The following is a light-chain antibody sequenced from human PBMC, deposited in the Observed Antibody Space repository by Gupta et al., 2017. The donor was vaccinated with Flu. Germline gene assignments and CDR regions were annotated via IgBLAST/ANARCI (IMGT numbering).Light chain of an antibody. CDR1: QTMSNY. J-gene: IGKJ4*01. V-gene: IGKV1-39*01. CDR2: AAS. Sequence: DIQMTQSPSSLSASVGDRVTITCRTSQTMSNYLNWYQQKSGTAPKLLIYAASSLKSGVPSRFSGAGSGTVFILTISGLQPEYFATYYCQQTYCTLLTFGGGTKVEIK. CDR3: QQTYCTLLT.